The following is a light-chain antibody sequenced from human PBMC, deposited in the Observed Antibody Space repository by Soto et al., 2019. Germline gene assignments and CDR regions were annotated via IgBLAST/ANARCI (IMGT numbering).Light chain of an antibody. CDR3: QHYGSSPKT. Sequence: EIVLTQSPGTLSLSPGERATLSCRASQSVSSSYLAWYQQKPGQAPRLLIYDASSRATGIPDRFSGSGSGTDSTLTITRLEPEDFAVYYCQHYGSSPKTFGQGTKVEIK. CDR2: DAS. V-gene: IGKV3-20*01. CDR1: QSVSSSY. J-gene: IGKJ1*01.